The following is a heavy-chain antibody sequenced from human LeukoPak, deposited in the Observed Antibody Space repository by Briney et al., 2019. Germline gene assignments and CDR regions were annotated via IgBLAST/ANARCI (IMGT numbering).Heavy chain of an antibody. V-gene: IGHV3-30*18. CDR2: MSYDGSNK. J-gene: IGHJ4*02. CDR1: GFTFSSYG. Sequence: TGRFLRLSFAASGFTFSSYGMHWVRQAPGKGLEWVAVMSYDGSNKYYADSVKGRFTISRDNSKNTLYLQMNSLRAEDTAVYYCANTGYYSDASGYYRNFDYWGQGTLVTVSS. D-gene: IGHD3-22*01. CDR3: ANTGYYSDASGYYRNFDY.